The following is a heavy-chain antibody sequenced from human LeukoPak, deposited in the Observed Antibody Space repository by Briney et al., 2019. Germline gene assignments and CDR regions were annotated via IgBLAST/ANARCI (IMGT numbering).Heavy chain of an antibody. D-gene: IGHD4/OR15-4a*01. J-gene: IGHJ4*02. V-gene: IGHV3-11*01. CDR3: ARDRDYADY. Sequence: PGGPLRLSCTASGFTFRDYYMSWFRQAPGKGLEWVAYISSSGGTIYHADSVKDRFTIARDNIKNALYLQMNSLRAEDTAVYYCARDRDYADYWGQGILVTVSS. CDR1: GFTFRDYY. CDR2: ISSSGGTI.